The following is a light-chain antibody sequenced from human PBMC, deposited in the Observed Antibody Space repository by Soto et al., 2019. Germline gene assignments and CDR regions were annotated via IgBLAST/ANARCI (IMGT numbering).Light chain of an antibody. J-gene: IGLJ3*02. Sequence: QPVLSQPPSASGTPGQRVTISCSGRSSNIGSNTVNWYQHLPGAAPKLLIYYNGRRPSGVPDRFSGSKSGTSASLAISGLQSEDEADYYCASWDGSLNAMLFGGGTKVTVL. CDR2: YNG. V-gene: IGLV1-44*01. CDR3: ASWDGSLNAML. CDR1: SSNIGSNT.